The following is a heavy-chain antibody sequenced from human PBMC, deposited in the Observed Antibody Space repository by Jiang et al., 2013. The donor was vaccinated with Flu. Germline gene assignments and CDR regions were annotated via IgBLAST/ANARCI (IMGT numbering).Heavy chain of an antibody. V-gene: IGHV4-39*01. D-gene: IGHD3-22*01. CDR1: GGSISSSSYY. J-gene: IGHJ4*02. CDR2: IYYSGST. Sequence: GSGLVKPSETLSLTCTVSGGSISSSSYYWGWIRQPPGKGLEWIGSIYYSGSTYYNPSLKSRVTISVDTSKNQFSLKLSSVTAADTAVYYCARHASYYYDSSGYYVDYWGQGTLVTVSS. CDR3: ARHASYYYDSSGYYVDY.